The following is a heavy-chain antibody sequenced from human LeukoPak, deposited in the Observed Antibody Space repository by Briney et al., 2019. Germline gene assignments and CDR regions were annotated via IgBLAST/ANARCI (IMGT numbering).Heavy chain of an antibody. CDR1: GFTFSSYW. V-gene: IGHV3-7*01. CDR2: INHNGNVN. D-gene: IGHD2-2*01. Sequence: GGSLRLSCAASGFTFSSYWMNWARQAPGKGLEWVASINHNGNVNYYVDSVKGRFTISRDNSKNTLFLQMNSLRAEDAAVYYCARDYCDRTSCLPGFDYWGQGTLVTASS. J-gene: IGHJ4*02. CDR3: ARDYCDRTSCLPGFDY.